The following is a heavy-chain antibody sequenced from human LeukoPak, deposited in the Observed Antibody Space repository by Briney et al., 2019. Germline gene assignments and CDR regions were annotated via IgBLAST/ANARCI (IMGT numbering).Heavy chain of an antibody. CDR2: IYNSGST. CDR3: ARGRLNLVRGATEFDY. CDR1: GVSFSGYY. Sequence: SETLSLTCAVYGVSFSGYYWSWIRQPPGKGLEWIGRIYNSGSTNYKPSLKSRVTISVDTSKNQFSLKLRSVTAADTAVYYCARGRLNLVRGATEFDYWGQGTLVTVSS. J-gene: IGHJ4*02. V-gene: IGHV4-59*08. D-gene: IGHD3-10*01.